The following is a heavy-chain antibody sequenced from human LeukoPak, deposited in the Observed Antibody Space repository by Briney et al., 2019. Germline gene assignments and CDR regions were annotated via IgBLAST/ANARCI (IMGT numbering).Heavy chain of an antibody. CDR3: ARGLHCSGGSCYFNYYYYMDV. Sequence: ASVKVSCKASGYTFTSYDINWVRQATGQGLEWMGWMNPNSGNTGYAQKFQGRVTMTRNTSISTAYMELSSLRSEDTAVYYCARGLHCSGGSCYFNYYYYMDVWGKGTTVTISS. CDR2: MNPNSGNT. CDR1: GYTFTSYD. V-gene: IGHV1-8*01. J-gene: IGHJ6*03. D-gene: IGHD2-15*01.